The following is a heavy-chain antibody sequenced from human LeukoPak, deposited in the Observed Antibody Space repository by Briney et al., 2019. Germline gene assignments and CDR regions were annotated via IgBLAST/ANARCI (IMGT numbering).Heavy chain of an antibody. CDR1: GFTFDDYA. CDR2: ISWNSGSI. CDR3: ARDGDILTGYYKYYFDY. Sequence: GGSLRLSCAASGFTFDDYAMHWVRQGPGKGLEWVSGISWNSGSIGYADSVKGRFTISRDNAKNSLYLQMDSLRAEDTAVYYCARDGDILTGYYKYYFDYWGQGTLVTVSS. V-gene: IGHV3-9*01. J-gene: IGHJ4*02. D-gene: IGHD3-9*01.